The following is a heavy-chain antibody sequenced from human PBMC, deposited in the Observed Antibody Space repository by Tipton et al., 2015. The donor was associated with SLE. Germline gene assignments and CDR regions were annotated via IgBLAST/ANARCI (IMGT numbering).Heavy chain of an antibody. J-gene: IGHJ5*02. CDR1: GFSFSNAW. D-gene: IGHD7-27*01. CDR3: TTDPPGQLGIGDWDNWFDP. Sequence: SLRLSCAASGFSFSNAWMSWVRQAPGKGLEWVGRVKSESDGGTIDYAAPVKGRFAISRDDSENTMYLEMNSLKTEDTAVYYCTTDPPGQLGIGDWDNWFDPWGQGTLVTVSS. CDR2: VKSESDGGTI. V-gene: IGHV3-15*01.